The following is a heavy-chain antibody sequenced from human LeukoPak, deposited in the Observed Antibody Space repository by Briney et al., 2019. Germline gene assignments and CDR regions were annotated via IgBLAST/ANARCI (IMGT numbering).Heavy chain of an antibody. J-gene: IGHJ4*02. CDR2: ISASGDSS. CDR3: ARDRTVAGLDY. CDR1: GFTFSSYA. Sequence: PGGSLRLSCAASGFTFSSYAMSWVRQAPGKGLEWVSAISASGDSSYYADSVKGRFTSSRDNSKNTLYLQMNSLRAEDTAVYYCARDRTVAGLDYWGQGTLVTVSS. D-gene: IGHD6-19*01. V-gene: IGHV3-23*01.